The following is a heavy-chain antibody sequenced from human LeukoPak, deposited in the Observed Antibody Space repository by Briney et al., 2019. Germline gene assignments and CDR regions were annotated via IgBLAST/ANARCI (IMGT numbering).Heavy chain of an antibody. Sequence: RSLRLSRPPSGFTVSILCIHCVRPAQDEVMEWVAVISSEGSNKYYADSVEERLSISRDNSKNTLYLQMNSLRAEDTAVYYCAKSTPTDIVVVVAALDYWGQGTLVTVSS. J-gene: IGHJ4*02. CDR3: AKSTPTDIVVVVAALDY. CDR1: GFTVSILC. D-gene: IGHD2-15*01. CDR2: ISSEGSNK. V-gene: IGHV3-30*18.